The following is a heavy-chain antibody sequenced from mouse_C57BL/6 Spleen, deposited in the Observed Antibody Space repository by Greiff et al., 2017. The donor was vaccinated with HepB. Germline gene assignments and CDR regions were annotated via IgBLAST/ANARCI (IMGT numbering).Heavy chain of an antibody. CDR3: ERDYGSRFAY. J-gene: IGHJ3*01. CDR1: GFTFSDYG. D-gene: IGHD1-1*01. V-gene: IGHV5-17*01. Sequence: EVQVLESGAGLVKPGASLKLSCAASGFTFSDYGMHWVRQAPEKGLEWVAYISTGSSTIYYADTVKGRVTISRDNAKNTLFLQMTSLRSEDTAMYYCERDYGSRFAYWGQGTLVTVSA. CDR2: ISTGSSTI.